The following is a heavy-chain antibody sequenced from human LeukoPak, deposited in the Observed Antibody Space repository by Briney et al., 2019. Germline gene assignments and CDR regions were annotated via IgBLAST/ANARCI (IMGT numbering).Heavy chain of an antibody. D-gene: IGHD1-26*01. CDR2: IIPIFGTA. CDR1: GGTFSSYA. J-gene: IGHJ3*02. Sequence: ASVKVSCKASGGTFSSYAISWVRQAPGQGLEWMGGIIPIFGTANYAQKFQGRDTITADESTSTAYMELSSLRSEDTAVYYCAREGASDDAFDIWGKGTMVTVSS. CDR3: AREGASDDAFDI. V-gene: IGHV1-69*13.